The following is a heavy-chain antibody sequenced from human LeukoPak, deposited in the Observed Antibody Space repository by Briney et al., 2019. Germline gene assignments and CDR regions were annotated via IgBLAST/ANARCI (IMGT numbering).Heavy chain of an antibody. CDR2: ISGNSGSI. V-gene: IGHV3-9*01. Sequence: PGGSLRLSCAASGFTFDDYGMHWVRQAPGKGLEWVSGISGNSGSIHFADSVKGRFTLSRDNAKNSLYLQMRSLRVEGTAFYYCAKGDRAADGYFDSWGQGTLVTVSS. J-gene: IGHJ4*02. CDR1: GFTFDDYG. CDR3: AKGDRAADGYFDS. D-gene: IGHD6-25*01.